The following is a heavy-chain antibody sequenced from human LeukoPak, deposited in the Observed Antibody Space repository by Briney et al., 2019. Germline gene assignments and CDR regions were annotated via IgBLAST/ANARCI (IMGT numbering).Heavy chain of an antibody. Sequence: SETLSLTCAVYGGSFSGYYWSWIRQPPGKGLEWIGEINHSGSTNYNPSLKSRVTISVDTSKNQFSLKLSSVTAADTAVYYCARAVTSTRLRYFDYWGQGTLVTVSS. V-gene: IGHV4-34*09. J-gene: IGHJ4*02. D-gene: IGHD4-11*01. CDR1: GGSFSGYY. CDR2: INHSGST. CDR3: ARAVTSTRLRYFDY.